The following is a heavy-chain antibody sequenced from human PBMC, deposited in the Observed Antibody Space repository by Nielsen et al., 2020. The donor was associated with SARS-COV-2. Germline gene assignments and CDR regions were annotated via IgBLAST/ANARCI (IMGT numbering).Heavy chain of an antibody. CDR2: IIPIFGTA. CDR1: GGTFSSYA. D-gene: IGHD6-19*01. J-gene: IGHJ6*03. Sequence: SVKVSCKASGGTFSSYAISWVRQAPGQGLEWMGGIIPIFGTANYAQKFQGRVTITADESTSTAYMELSSLRSEDTAVYYCARGAVARTYYYYYYMDVWGKGTTVTVSS. V-gene: IGHV1-69*13. CDR3: ARGAVARTYYYYYYMDV.